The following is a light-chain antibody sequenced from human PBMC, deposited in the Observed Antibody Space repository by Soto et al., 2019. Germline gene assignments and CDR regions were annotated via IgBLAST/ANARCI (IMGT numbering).Light chain of an antibody. J-gene: IGLJ1*01. CDR2: DVN. CDR3: CSYAGTYTFV. V-gene: IGLV2-11*01. CDR1: SSDVGGYNY. Sequence: QSALTQPRSVSGSPGQSVTISCTGTSSDVGGYNYVSWYQQNPGKAPKLMIHDVNERPSGVPDRFSGSKSGNTASLTISGLQAEDEADYYCCSYAGTYTFVFGTGTKVTV.